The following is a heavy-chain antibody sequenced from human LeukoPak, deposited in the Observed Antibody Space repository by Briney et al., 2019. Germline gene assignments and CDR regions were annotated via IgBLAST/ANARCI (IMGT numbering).Heavy chain of an antibody. V-gene: IGHV3-7*05. CDR1: GFTFSSYS. J-gene: IGHJ5*02. CDR3: ALYSTSSGGLDP. CDR2: IKQDGSEK. Sequence: PGGSLRLSCAASGFTFSSYSMNWVRQAPGKGLESVANIKQDGSEKYYVDSVKGRFTISRDNAKKSLYLQMNSLRAEDTAVYYCALYSTSSGGLDPWGQGTLVTVSP. D-gene: IGHD6-6*01.